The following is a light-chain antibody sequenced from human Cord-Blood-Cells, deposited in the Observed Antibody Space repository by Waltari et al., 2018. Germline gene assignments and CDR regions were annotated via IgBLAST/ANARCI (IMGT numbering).Light chain of an antibody. Sequence: DIVMTQSPDSLAVSLGTRATINCKSRQSVLYSSNNKNYLTGYQQKPGHPPKLLIYWASTRESGVPDRFSGSGSGTDFTLTISSLQAEDVAVYYCQQYYSTPYTFGQGTKLEIK. V-gene: IGKV4-1*01. J-gene: IGKJ2*01. CDR2: WAS. CDR3: QQYYSTPYT. CDR1: QSVLYSSNNKNY.